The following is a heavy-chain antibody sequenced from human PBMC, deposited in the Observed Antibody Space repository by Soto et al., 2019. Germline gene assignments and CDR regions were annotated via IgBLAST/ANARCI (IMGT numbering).Heavy chain of an antibody. J-gene: IGHJ6*02. CDR2: IYSGGNT. CDR1: GFTVSSNY. V-gene: IGHV3-53*01. Sequence: GGSLRLSCAASGFTVSSNYMSWVRQAPGKGLEWVSVIYSGGNTYYADSVKGRFTISRDNSKNTLYLQMNSLRAEDTAVYYCARVNADYGMDVWGQGTTVTVSS. CDR3: ARVNADYGMDV.